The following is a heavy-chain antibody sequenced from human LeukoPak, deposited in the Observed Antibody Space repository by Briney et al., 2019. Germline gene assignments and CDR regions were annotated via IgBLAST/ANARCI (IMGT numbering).Heavy chain of an antibody. CDR3: TRDYSYNAFDI. J-gene: IGHJ3*02. Sequence: GGSLRLSCEASGFTFGSSWMTWVRQAPGTGLEWLAIINPDGGVKNYVDSVRGRFTISRDNTKNSLYLQMGSLRADDTAIYYCTRDYSYNAFDIWGQGTMVTVSS. CDR2: INPDGGVK. D-gene: IGHD5-18*01. V-gene: IGHV3-7*01. CDR1: GFTFGSSW.